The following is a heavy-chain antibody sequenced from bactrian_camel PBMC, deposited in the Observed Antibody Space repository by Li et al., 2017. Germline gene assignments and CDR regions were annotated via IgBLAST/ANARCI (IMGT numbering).Heavy chain of an antibody. V-gene: IGHV3S31*01. Sequence: DVQLVESGGGLVQPGGSLRLSCAASAFTFSNYAMSWVRQAPGKGLEWVSTIATTGAYTYYADSVKGRFAISQDKAKNALYQQMNSLKTEDTAVYFCAADAGTATYCSGFPRGQGTQVTVS. CDR2: IATTGAYT. J-gene: IGHJ4*01. CDR1: AFTFSNYA. D-gene: IGHD3*01.